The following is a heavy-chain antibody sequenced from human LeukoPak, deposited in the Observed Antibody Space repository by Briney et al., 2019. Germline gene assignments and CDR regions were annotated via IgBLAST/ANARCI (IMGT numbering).Heavy chain of an antibody. J-gene: IGHJ5*02. D-gene: IGHD2-2*02. CDR2: MNPNSGNT. V-gene: IGHV1-8*03. CDR3: ARGVGGYCSSTSCYIGSPWFDP. CDR1: GYTFTSYD. Sequence: ASVKVSCKASGYTFTSYDINWVRQATGQGLEWMGWMNPNSGNTGYAQKFQGRVTITRNTSISTAYMELSSLRSEDTAEYYCARGVGGYCSSTSCYIGSPWFDPWGQGTLVTVSS.